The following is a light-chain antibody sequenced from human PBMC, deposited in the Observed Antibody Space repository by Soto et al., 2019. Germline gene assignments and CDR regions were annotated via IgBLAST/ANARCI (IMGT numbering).Light chain of an antibody. J-gene: IGKJ1*01. CDR3: QQYNSYSQT. CDR2: AAS. Sequence: DIQMTQSPSTLSASVGDRVTITCRASQSISSWLAWYQQKPGKAPKILIYAASSLESGVPSRFSGSGSGTEFTLTISGLQPDDFATYYCQQYNSYSQTFGQGTKVEIK. CDR1: QSISSW. V-gene: IGKV1-5*01.